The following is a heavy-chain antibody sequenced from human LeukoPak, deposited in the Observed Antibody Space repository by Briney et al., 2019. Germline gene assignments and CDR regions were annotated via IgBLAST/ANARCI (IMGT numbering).Heavy chain of an antibody. CDR3: ARCPAVYDFWSGYSQDYYYMDV. Sequence: SETLSLTCTVSGGSISSSSYYWGWVRQPPGKGLEWIGSIYYSGSTYHNPSLKSRVTISVDTSKNQFSLKLSSVTAADTAVYYCARCPAVYDFWSGYSQDYYYMDVWGKGTTVTVSS. CDR2: IYYSGST. V-gene: IGHV4-39*01. J-gene: IGHJ6*03. D-gene: IGHD3-3*01. CDR1: GGSISSSSYY.